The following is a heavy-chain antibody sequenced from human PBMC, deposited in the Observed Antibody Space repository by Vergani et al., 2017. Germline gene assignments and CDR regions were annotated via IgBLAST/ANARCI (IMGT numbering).Heavy chain of an antibody. V-gene: IGHV4-34*01. D-gene: IGHD4-11*01. CDR2: IDHTGRP. CDR3: ARVNTKTKGHLYYYYYMDV. Sequence: QVQLQQWGGGLLKPSETLSLTCVVNGGSFTSYHWTWIRQSPGEGLGWVGDIDHTGRPNYNPSLKSRLTMSVDKSRNQFSLTLDSVTATDTAIYFCARVNTKTKGHLYYYYYMDVWGQGTAVTVS. CDR1: GGSFTSYH. J-gene: IGHJ6*03.